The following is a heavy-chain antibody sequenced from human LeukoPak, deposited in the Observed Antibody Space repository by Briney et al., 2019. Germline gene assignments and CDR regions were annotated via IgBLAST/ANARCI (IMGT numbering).Heavy chain of an antibody. Sequence: GGSLRLSCAASGFTFSSYWMTWVRQAPGKGLEWVANINQDGSEKNYVDSVKGRFTISRDNARNSLYLQVNSLRAGDTAIYYCANYCSASTCYGVEGYWGQGTLVTVSS. CDR1: GFTFSSYW. J-gene: IGHJ4*02. V-gene: IGHV3-7*02. CDR3: ANYCSASTCYGVEGY. D-gene: IGHD2-2*01. CDR2: INQDGSEK.